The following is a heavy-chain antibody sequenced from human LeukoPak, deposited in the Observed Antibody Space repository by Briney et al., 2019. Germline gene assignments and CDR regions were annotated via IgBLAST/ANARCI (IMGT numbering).Heavy chain of an antibody. J-gene: IGHJ4*02. Sequence: ASVKVSCKASGYTFTGYYMHWVRQAPGQGLEWMGWINPNSGGTNYAQKFQGRVTMTRDTSISTAYMELSRLRSDDTAVYYCARGGVFGACSGGSCYTYGGQGTLVTASS. D-gene: IGHD2-15*01. CDR3: ARGGVFGACSGGSCYTY. V-gene: IGHV1-2*02. CDR1: GYTFTGYY. CDR2: INPNSGGT.